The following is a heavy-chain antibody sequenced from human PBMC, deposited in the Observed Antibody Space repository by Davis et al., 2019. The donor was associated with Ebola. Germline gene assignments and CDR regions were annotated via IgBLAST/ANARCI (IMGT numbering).Heavy chain of an antibody. J-gene: IGHJ2*01. Sequence: MPSETLSLTCTVSGGSISSYYWSWIRQPPGKGLEWIGYIYYSGSTYYNPSLKSRVTISEDTSKNQFSLKLSSVTAADTAVYYCARAKGGDFWFRWYFDLWGRGTLVTVSS. CDR1: GGSISSYY. V-gene: IGHV4-59*04. CDR2: IYYSGST. D-gene: IGHD3-3*01. CDR3: ARAKGGDFWFRWYFDL.